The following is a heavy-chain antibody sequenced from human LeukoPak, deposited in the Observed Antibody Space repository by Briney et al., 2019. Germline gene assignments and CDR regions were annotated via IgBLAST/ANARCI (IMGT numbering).Heavy chain of an antibody. CDR2: IITIYGTT. CDR1: GATFSAYG. J-gene: IGHJ4*02. D-gene: IGHD6-6*01. CDR3: ARDNPPKAARRGNFDF. Sequence: SVKLSCKAPGATFSAYGISWVRQAPGQGLQWMGRIITIYGTTTYAQEFQGRATITADISTTTAYLELTSLTSEDTALYFCARDNPPKAARRGNFDFWGQGTLVTASS. V-gene: IGHV1-69*06.